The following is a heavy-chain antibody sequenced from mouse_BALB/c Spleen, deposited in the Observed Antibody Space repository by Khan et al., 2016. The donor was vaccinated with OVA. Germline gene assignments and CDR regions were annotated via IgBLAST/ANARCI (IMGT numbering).Heavy chain of an antibody. CDR3: ERGGSSGPAWFAY. J-gene: IGHJ3*01. Sequence: EVQLVESGPGLVKPSQSLSLTCSVTGYSITSGYYWNWIRQFPGNKLEWMGYIRYDGSNNYNPSLKNRISIPRDTSKNQFFLKMNSVTTEDTATYYCERGGSSGPAWFAYWGQGTLVTGSA. CDR2: IRYDGSN. CDR1: GYSITSGYY. V-gene: IGHV3-6*02. D-gene: IGHD3-1*01.